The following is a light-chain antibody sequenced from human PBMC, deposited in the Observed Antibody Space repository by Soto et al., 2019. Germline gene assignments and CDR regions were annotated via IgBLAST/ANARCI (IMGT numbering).Light chain of an antibody. CDR1: QSVNSY. J-gene: IGKJ4*01. Sequence: EIVLTQSPATLSLSPGERATLSCRASQSVNSYLAWYQQRPGQAPRLLIYDASNRATGFPARFSGSGSGTDFTLTISSLEPEDFAIYYCQQRSSWPPPTFGGGTRVDMK. CDR3: QQRSSWPPPT. CDR2: DAS. V-gene: IGKV3-11*01.